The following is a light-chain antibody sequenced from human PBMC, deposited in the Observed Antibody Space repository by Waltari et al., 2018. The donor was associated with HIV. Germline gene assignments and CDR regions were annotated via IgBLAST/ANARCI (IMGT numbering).Light chain of an antibody. CDR1: SSNIGAGYD. J-gene: IGLJ3*02. Sequence: QSVLTQPPSVSGALGQRVTISCTGSSSNIGAGYDVHWYQQLPGTAPKLLIYGNSNRPSGVPDRFSGSKSGTSASLAITGLQAEDEADYYCQSYDSSPNWVFGGGTKLTVL. CDR2: GNS. CDR3: QSYDSSPNWV. V-gene: IGLV1-40*01.